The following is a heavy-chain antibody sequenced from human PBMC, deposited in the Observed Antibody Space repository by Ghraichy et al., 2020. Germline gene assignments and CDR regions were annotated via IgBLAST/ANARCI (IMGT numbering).Heavy chain of an antibody. CDR1: GFTFRNYG. Sequence: GGSLRLSCAASGFTFRNYGMTWVRQAPGKGLEWVADINISGGTTNYADSVKGRFTISRDNSKNTLFLQMNSLRADDTAIYYCAKEGRCLGYYFDYWGQGILVTVAS. CDR2: INISGGTT. CDR3: AKEGRCLGYYFDY. D-gene: IGHD4-17*01. J-gene: IGHJ4*02. V-gene: IGHV3-23*01.